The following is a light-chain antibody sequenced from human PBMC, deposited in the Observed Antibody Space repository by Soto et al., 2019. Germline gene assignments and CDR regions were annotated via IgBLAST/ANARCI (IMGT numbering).Light chain of an antibody. V-gene: IGKV3-15*01. CDR3: QQYNSWPPLT. CDR1: QNVNNN. CDR2: GAS. Sequence: NVLTQSPGTLSLSPGERATVYCRASQNVNNNYLVWYQQRPGQAPGLLIHGASTRATGIPARFSGSGSGTEFTLTISSLQSEDFAVYYCQQYNSWPPLTFGGGTKGDI. J-gene: IGKJ4*01.